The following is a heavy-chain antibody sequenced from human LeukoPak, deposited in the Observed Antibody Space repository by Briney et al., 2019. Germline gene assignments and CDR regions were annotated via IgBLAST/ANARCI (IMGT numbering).Heavy chain of an antibody. CDR1: GFTFTVYN. Sequence: ASVKVSCKASGFTFTVYNIHWVRQAPGQGLEWMGWINPNNGGTNYAQKFQGRVTMTRDTSISTAYMELSRLRSDDTAVYYCARGLSGPYYYYYMDVWGKGTTVAVSS. CDR3: ARGLSGPYYYYYMDV. V-gene: IGHV1-2*02. D-gene: IGHD2-15*01. J-gene: IGHJ6*03. CDR2: INPNNGGT.